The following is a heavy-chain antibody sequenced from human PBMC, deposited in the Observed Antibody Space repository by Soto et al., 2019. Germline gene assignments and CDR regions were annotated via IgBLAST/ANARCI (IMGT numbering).Heavy chain of an antibody. J-gene: IGHJ4*02. CDR3: AKDRPAAGSQWLVPI. Sequence: GGSLRLSCAASGFTFSSCAMSWVRQAPGMGLQWVSAISDSGGNTYYADSVRGRFTISRDNSKNTLYLQLNSLGAEDTAVYYCAKDRPAAGSQWLVPIWGRGTLVTVSS. V-gene: IGHV3-23*01. CDR1: GFTFSSCA. D-gene: IGHD6-19*01. CDR2: ISDSGGNT.